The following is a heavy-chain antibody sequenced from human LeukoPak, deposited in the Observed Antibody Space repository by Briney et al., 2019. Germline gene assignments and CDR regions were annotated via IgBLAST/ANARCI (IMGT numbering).Heavy chain of an antibody. J-gene: IGHJ4*02. D-gene: IGHD5-18*01. CDR1: GGSISSYY. V-gene: IGHV4-59*01. Sequence: PSETLSLTCTVSGGSISSYYWSWIRQPPGKGLEWIGYIYYSGSTNYNPSLKSRVTISVDTSKNQFSLKLSSVTAADTAVYYCARWDTVSFDYWGQGTLVTVSS. CDR2: IYYSGST. CDR3: ARWDTVSFDY.